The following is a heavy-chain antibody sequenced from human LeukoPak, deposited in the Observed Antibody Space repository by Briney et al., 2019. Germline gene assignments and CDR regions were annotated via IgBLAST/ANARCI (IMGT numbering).Heavy chain of an antibody. D-gene: IGHD1-26*01. J-gene: IGHJ4*02. CDR3: ARDRWERKYYFDY. V-gene: IGHV3-11*05. CDR1: GFTFSDYY. Sequence: PGGSLRLSCAASGFTFSDYYMGWIRQAPGKGLEWVSYISSSSSYTNYADSVKGRFTISRDSAKNSLYLQMNSLRAEDTAVYYCARDRWERKYYFDYWGQGTLVTVSS. CDR2: ISSSSSYT.